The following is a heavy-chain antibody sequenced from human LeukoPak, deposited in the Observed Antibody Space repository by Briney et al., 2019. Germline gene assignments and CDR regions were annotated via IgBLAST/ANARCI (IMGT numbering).Heavy chain of an antibody. Sequence: SATLSLTCTVSGGSIGRSSYYWGWIRQPPAKGLEWIGNIYYTGSTEYNPSLKSRVTISIDTSKNQFSLKLSSVTAADTAVYYCAKDAVLLWFGQLYYMDVWGKGTTVTVSS. J-gene: IGHJ6*03. CDR1: GGSIGRSSYY. D-gene: IGHD3-10*01. CDR3: AKDAVLLWFGQLYYMDV. CDR2: IYYTGST. V-gene: IGHV4-39*07.